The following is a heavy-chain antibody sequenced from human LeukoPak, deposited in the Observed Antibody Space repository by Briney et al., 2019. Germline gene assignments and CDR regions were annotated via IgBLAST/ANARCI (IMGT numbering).Heavy chain of an antibody. CDR3: ARDTSKPIAVATRENWFDP. J-gene: IGHJ5*02. Sequence: GASVKVSCKASGYTFTSYGISWVRQAPGQGLEWMGWISAYNGNTNYAQKLQGRVTMTTDTSTSTAYMELRSLRSDDTAVYYCARDTSKPIAVATRENWFDPWGQGTLVTVSS. CDR1: GYTFTSYG. V-gene: IGHV1-18*01. D-gene: IGHD6-19*01. CDR2: ISAYNGNT.